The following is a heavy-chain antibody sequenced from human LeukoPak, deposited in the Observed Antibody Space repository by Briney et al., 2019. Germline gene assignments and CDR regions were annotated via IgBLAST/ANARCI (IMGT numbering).Heavy chain of an antibody. CDR3: ARRSSEQWLVG. CDR1: GFTFSSYS. J-gene: IGHJ4*02. V-gene: IGHV3-21*01. D-gene: IGHD6-19*01. Sequence: GGSLRLSCAASGFTFSSYSMNWVRQAPGKGLEWVSSISSSSSYIYYADSVKGRFTISRDNAKDSLYLQMNSLRAEDTAVYYCARRSSEQWLVGWGQGTLVTVSS. CDR2: ISSSSSYI.